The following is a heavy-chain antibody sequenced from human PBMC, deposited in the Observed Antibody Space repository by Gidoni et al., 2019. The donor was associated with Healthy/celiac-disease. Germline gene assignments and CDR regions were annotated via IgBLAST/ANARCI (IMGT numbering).Heavy chain of an antibody. V-gene: IGHV1-24*01. Sequence: QVQLVQSGAEVKKPGASVKVSCKVSGFPLTELSLHWVRQAPGKGLEWMGGFDPEDGETIYAQKFQGRVTMTEDTSTDTAYMELSSLRSEDTAVYYCATALLARGYCSGGSCYTTDWGQGTLVTVSS. J-gene: IGHJ4*02. CDR1: GFPLTELS. CDR3: ATALLARGYCSGGSCYTTD. CDR2: FDPEDGET. D-gene: IGHD2-15*01.